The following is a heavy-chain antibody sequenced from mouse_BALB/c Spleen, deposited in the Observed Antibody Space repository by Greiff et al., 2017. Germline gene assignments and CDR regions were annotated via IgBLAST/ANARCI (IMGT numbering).Heavy chain of an antibody. Sequence: QVQLQQSGAELVKPGASVKLSCKASGYTFTSYWMHWVKQRPGQGLEWIGEINPSNGRTNYNEKFKSKATLTVDKSSSTAYMQLSSLTSEDSAVYYCASQAYYRYTWFAYWGQGTLVTVSA. V-gene: IGHV1S81*02. CDR1: GYTFTSYW. CDR3: ASQAYYRYTWFAY. J-gene: IGHJ3*01. D-gene: IGHD2-14*01. CDR2: INPSNGRT.